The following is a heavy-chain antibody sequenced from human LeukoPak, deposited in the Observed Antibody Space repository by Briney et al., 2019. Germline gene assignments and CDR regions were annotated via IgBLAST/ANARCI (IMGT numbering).Heavy chain of an antibody. CDR3: ARRLRSGGYYFDY. J-gene: IGHJ4*02. CDR1: GGSISSSSYY. CDR2: IYYSGST. D-gene: IGHD1-26*01. V-gene: IGHV4-39*01. Sequence: PSETLSLTCTVSGGSISSSSYYWGWIRQPPGKGLEWIGSIYYSGSTYYNPSLKGRVTISVDTSKNQFSLKLSSVTAADTAVYYCARRLRSGGYYFDYWGQGTLVTVSS.